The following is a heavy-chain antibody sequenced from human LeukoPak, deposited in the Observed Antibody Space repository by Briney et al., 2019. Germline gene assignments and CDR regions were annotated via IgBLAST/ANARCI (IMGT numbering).Heavy chain of an antibody. Sequence: GGSLRLSCSASGFTFSSYAMHWVRQAPGKGLEYVSTISSNGGSTYYTDSVKGRFTISRDNSRNTLYLQMSSLRPEDTAVYYCARHPYGDYPAEYFQHWGQGTLVTVSS. CDR1: GFTFSSYA. V-gene: IGHV3-64D*06. J-gene: IGHJ1*01. D-gene: IGHD4-17*01. CDR2: ISSNGGST. CDR3: ARHPYGDYPAEYFQH.